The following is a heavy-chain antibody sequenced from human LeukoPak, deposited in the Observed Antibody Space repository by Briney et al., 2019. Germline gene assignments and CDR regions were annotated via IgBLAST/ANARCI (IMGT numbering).Heavy chain of an antibody. CDR1: GGTFSSYA. D-gene: IGHD3-3*01. Sequence: SVKVSCKASGGTFSSYAISWVRQAPGQGLEWMGRIIPILGIANYAQKFQGRVTITADKSTSAAYMELSSLRSEDTAVYYCARDNRSGFWSGYFDYWGQGTLVTVSS. J-gene: IGHJ4*02. CDR3: ARDNRSGFWSGYFDY. V-gene: IGHV1-69*04. CDR2: IIPILGIA.